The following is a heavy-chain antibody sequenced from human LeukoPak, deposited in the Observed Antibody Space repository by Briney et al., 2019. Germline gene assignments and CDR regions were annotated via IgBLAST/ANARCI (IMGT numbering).Heavy chain of an antibody. J-gene: IGHJ4*02. CDR2: INTNSGGT. Sequence: ASVKVSCKASGYTFTGYYMHWVRQAPGQGLEWMGWINTNSGGTNYAQKFQGRVTMTRDTSISTAYMELSRLRSDDTAVYYCATVDTTMGVYVDYWGQGTLVTVSS. D-gene: IGHD5-18*01. V-gene: IGHV1-2*02. CDR3: ATVDTTMGVYVDY. CDR1: GYTFTGYY.